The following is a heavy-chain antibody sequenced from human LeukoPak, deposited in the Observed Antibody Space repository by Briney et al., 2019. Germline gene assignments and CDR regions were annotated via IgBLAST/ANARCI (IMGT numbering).Heavy chain of an antibody. Sequence: GGSLRLSCTASGFKFDDYGMTWVRQAPGKGLEWVSDINWDGDTTAYADSVKGRFTISRDNAKNSLYLQMNSLRAEDTALYYCARSPLMTTYLVDYWGQGTLVTVSS. CDR1: GFKFDDYG. V-gene: IGHV3-20*04. CDR2: INWDGDTT. J-gene: IGHJ4*02. D-gene: IGHD4-11*01. CDR3: ARSPLMTTYLVDY.